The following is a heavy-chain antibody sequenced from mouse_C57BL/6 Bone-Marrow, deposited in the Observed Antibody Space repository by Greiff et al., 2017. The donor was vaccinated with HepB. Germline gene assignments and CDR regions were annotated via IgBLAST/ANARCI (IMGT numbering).Heavy chain of an antibody. CDR3: TTDYVRGFDY. V-gene: IGHV14-4*01. Sequence: DVQLQESGAELVRPGASVKLSCTASGFNIKDDYMPWVKQRPEQGLEWIGLIDPETGDTDYASKFQGKSTITADTSSNTAYLQLSSLTSEDTAVYYCTTDYVRGFDYWGQGTTLTVSS. CDR2: IDPETGDT. D-gene: IGHD1-1*01. J-gene: IGHJ2*01. CDR1: GFNIKDDY.